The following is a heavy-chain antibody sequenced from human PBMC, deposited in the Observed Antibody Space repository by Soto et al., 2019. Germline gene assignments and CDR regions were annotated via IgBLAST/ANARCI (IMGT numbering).Heavy chain of an antibody. V-gene: IGHV3-30-3*01. CDR3: ARARPHCSSTTCYDDYYGMDV. D-gene: IGHD2-2*01. CDR2: ISYDGSSK. J-gene: IGHJ6*02. CDR1: GSSFSSYP. Sequence: QVQLVESGGGVVQPGRSLRLSCAASGSSFSSYPMHWVRQAPGKGLEWVAVISYDGSSKYYADSVKGRLTISRDNSKNTLYLQMNSLRTEDTALYYCARARPHCSSTTCYDDYYGMDVWGPGTTVTVSS.